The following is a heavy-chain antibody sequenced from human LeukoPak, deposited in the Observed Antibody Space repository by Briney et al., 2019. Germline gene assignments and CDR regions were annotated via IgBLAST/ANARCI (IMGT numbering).Heavy chain of an antibody. CDR1: GYTFISYD. V-gene: IGHV1-8*03. Sequence: ASVKVSCKASGYTFISYDINWVRQATGQGLEWMGWMNPNSGNTGYAQKFQGRVTITRNTSISTAYMELSSLRSEDTAVYYCARLSSSSPHFDYWGQGTLVTVSS. CDR2: MNPNSGNT. J-gene: IGHJ4*02. CDR3: ARLSSSSPHFDY. D-gene: IGHD6-6*01.